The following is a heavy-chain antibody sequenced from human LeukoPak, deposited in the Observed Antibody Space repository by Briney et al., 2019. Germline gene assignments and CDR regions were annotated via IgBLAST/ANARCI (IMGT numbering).Heavy chain of an antibody. CDR2: IIPIFGTA. V-gene: IGHV1-69*05. D-gene: IGHD5-18*01. J-gene: IGHJ6*03. Sequence: GASVKVSCKASGGTFSSYAISWVRQAPGQGLEWMGGIIPIFGTANYAQKFQGRVTITTDESTSTAYMELSSLRSEDTAVYYCAGRTVDTAMAINCYYYMDVWGKGTTVTVSS. CDR1: GGTFSSYA. CDR3: AGRTVDTAMAINCYYYMDV.